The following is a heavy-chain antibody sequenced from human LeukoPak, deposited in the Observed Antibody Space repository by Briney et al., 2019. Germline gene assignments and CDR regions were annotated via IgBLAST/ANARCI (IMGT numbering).Heavy chain of an antibody. CDR1: GGSISSYY. CDR2: INHSGST. J-gene: IGHJ6*02. Sequence: SETLSLTCTVSGGSISSYYWSWIRQPPGKGLEWIGEINHSGSTNYNPSLKSRVTISVDTSKNQFSLKLSSVTAADTAVYYCAREMATISRYYYYGMDVWGQGTTVTVSS. D-gene: IGHD5-24*01. CDR3: AREMATISRYYYYGMDV. V-gene: IGHV4-34*01.